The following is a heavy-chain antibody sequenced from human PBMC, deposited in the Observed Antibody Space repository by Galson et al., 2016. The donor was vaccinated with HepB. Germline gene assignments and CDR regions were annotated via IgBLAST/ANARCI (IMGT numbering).Heavy chain of an antibody. CDR1: GDSVPSQNAA. Sequence: CAISGDSVPSQNAAWNWFRQSPSRGLEWLGRAYCGLKCYNDYADSVRSRLHIDSDTSKNQFSLHLDSVTAADTAVYYCARHREGSPCMDVWGQGTTVTVSS. CDR2: AYCGLKCYN. D-gene: IGHD3-10*01. V-gene: IGHV6-1*01. CDR3: ARHREGSPCMDV. J-gene: IGHJ6*02.